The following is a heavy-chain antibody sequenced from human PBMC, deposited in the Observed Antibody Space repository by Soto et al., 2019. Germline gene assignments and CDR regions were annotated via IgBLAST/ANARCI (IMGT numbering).Heavy chain of an antibody. V-gene: IGHV3-53*01. D-gene: IGHD1-26*01. CDR2: IYSGGST. CDR1: GFTVSSNY. CDR3: ARDPLGGWDLKNEAFEI. J-gene: IGHJ3*02. Sequence: EVQLVESGGGLIQPGGSLRLSCAVSGFTVSSNYINWVRQAPGKGLEWVSVIYSGGSTYYADSVKGRFTISRDNSKNTLYLQMNSLRAEDTAVYYCARDPLGGWDLKNEAFEIWGQGTMVTVSS.